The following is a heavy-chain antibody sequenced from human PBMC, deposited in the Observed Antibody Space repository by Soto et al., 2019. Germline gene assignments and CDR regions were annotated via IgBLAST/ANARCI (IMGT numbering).Heavy chain of an antibody. J-gene: IGHJ4*02. V-gene: IGHV4-59*02. Sequence: SETLSLTCTVSGGSVSDYYLSWIRRPPGKGLEYIGYTYYSGSINYNPSLKGRVTFSVDTSKNQFSLTLNSVTAADTAVYYCARILSSGYYYPLDSWGQGTLVTVS. CDR2: TYYSGSI. CDR1: GGSVSDYY. D-gene: IGHD3-22*01. CDR3: ARILSSGYYYPLDS.